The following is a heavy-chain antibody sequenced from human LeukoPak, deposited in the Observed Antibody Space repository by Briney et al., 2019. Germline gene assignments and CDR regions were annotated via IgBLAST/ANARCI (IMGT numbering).Heavy chain of an antibody. D-gene: IGHD3-3*01. CDR3: ARVRRITIFGVVIRPFDY. CDR1: GYTFTSYA. Sequence: WASVKVSCKASGYTFTSYAMNWVRQAPGQGLEWMGWINTNAGNPTYAQGFTGRFVFSLDTSVSTAYLQISSLKAEDTAVYYCARVRRITIFGVVIRPFDYWGQGTLVTVSS. CDR2: INTNAGNP. J-gene: IGHJ4*02. V-gene: IGHV7-4-1*02.